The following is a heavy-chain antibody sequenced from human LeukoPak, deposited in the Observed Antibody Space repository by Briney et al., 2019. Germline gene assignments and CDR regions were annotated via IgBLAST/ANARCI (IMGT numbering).Heavy chain of an antibody. CDR3: ARDEPRHTMLRGVVPPEGHAFDV. V-gene: IGHV4-59*01. J-gene: IGHJ3*01. Sequence: PSETLSLTCTVSGGSISSYYWSWIRQPPGKGLEWLGYIYYSGSTNYNPSLKSRVTISVDTSKNQFSLKLSSVTAADTAVYYCARDEPRHTMLRGVVPPEGHAFDVWGQGTLVTVSS. CDR1: GGSISSYY. D-gene: IGHD3-10*01. CDR2: IYYSGST.